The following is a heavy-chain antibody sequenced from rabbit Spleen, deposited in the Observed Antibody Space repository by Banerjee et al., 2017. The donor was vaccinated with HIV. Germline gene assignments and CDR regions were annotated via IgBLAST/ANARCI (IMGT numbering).Heavy chain of an antibody. J-gene: IGHJ4*01. CDR3: ARDLAGAIGWNFYL. Sequence: QEQLVESGGGLVKPGASLTLICTASGFSFSNGYDMSWVRQAPGKGLEWIGFIYTGNGKNYYASWAKGRFTISKTSSTTVTLQMTSLTAADTATYFCARDLAGAIGWNFYLWGQGTLVTVS. CDR2: IYTGNGKN. D-gene: IGHD4-1*01. V-gene: IGHV1S45*01. CDR1: GFSFSNGYD.